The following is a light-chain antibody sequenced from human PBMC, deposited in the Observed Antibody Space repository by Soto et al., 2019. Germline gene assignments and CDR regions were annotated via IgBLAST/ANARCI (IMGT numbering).Light chain of an antibody. J-gene: IGKJ1*01. CDR1: QSVDSAF. V-gene: IGKV3-20*01. Sequence: EIVLTQSPGSLSLSLGERATLSCRASQSVDSAFFAWYQQKPGQPLRLLMYGASRRATGFPGRFSGSGSGTDFTLTISRLEPEDFAVYYCQQYASSLTFGQGTKVEI. CDR2: GAS. CDR3: QQYASSLT.